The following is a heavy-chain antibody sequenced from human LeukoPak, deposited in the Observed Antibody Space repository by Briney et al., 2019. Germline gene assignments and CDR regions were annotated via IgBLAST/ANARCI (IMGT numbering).Heavy chain of an antibody. CDR3: ARDPVPYYFDY. V-gene: IGHV3-21*01. CDR1: GFTFSSYS. CDR2: ISSSSSYI. J-gene: IGHJ4*02. Sequence: GGSLRLSCAASGFTFSSYSMNWVRQAPGKGLEWVSFISSSSSYIYYADSVKGRFTISRDNAKNSLYLQMNSLRAEDTAVYYCARDPVPYYFDYWGQGTLVIVSS.